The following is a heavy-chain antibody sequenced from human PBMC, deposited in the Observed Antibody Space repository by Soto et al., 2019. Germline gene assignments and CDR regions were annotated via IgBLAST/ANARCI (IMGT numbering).Heavy chain of an antibody. CDR1: GGSISSGDYY. Sequence: KSSETLSLTCTVSGGSISSGDYYWSWIRQPPGKGLEWIGYIYYSGSTYYNPSLKSRVTISVDTSKNQFSLKLSSVTAADTAVYYCASAARGYYYYGMDVWGQGTTVTVSS. CDR3: ASAARGYYYYGMDV. CDR2: IYYSGST. D-gene: IGHD6-6*01. J-gene: IGHJ6*02. V-gene: IGHV4-30-4*01.